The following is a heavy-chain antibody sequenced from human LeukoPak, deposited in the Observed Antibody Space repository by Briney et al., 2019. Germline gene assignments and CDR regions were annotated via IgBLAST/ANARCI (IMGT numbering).Heavy chain of an antibody. CDR1: GFTFSNYA. Sequence: GGSLRLSCAASGFTFSNYAMSWVRQAPGKGLEWVAVISYDGSNEYYADSVKGRFTISRDNSKNTLYLQMNSLSVEDTAVYYCARVGYYASGPFSYFDYWGQGTLVTVSS. V-gene: IGHV3-30-3*01. J-gene: IGHJ4*02. CDR3: ARVGYYASGPFSYFDY. CDR2: ISYDGSNE. D-gene: IGHD3-10*01.